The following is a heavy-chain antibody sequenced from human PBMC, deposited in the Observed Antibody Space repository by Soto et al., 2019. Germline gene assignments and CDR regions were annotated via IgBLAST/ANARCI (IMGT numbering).Heavy chain of an antibody. CDR2: IYYSGST. Sequence: SETLSLTCVVSGASLSSYYWSWIRQPPGKGLEWIGYIYYSGSTNYNPSLKSRVTISVDTSKNQFSLKLSSVTAADTAVYYCARDRGLGSGWYGWFDPWGQGTLVTVSS. J-gene: IGHJ5*02. D-gene: IGHD6-19*01. CDR1: GASLSSYY. CDR3: ARDRGLGSGWYGWFDP. V-gene: IGHV4-59*01.